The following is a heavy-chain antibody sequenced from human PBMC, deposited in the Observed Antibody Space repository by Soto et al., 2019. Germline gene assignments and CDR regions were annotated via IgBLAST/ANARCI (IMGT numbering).Heavy chain of an antibody. CDR1: GYSFTSYY. V-gene: IGHV1-69*13. D-gene: IGHD2-2*01. CDR2: IIPIFGTI. Sequence: SVKVSCKASGYSFTSYYVHWVRLAPGQGLEWMGGIIPIFGTINNAQKFQDRVTITADESANIVYMELSSLRSEDTAIYYCAREGLTFGPGAVGGAFDIWGQGTLVTVSS. J-gene: IGHJ3*02. CDR3: AREGLTFGPGAVGGAFDI.